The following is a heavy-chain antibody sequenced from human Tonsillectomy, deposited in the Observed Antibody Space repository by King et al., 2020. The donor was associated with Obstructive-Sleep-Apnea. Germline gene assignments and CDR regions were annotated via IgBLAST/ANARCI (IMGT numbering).Heavy chain of an antibody. CDR1: GFTFSSYA. V-gene: IGHV3-30*04. J-gene: IGHJ4*02. D-gene: IGHD2/OR15-2a*01. CDR3: ARDRSNRVRYFDF. Sequence: VQLVESGGGVVQPGRSLRLSWAASGFTFSSYAMHCVRQAPGKGLEWVAVISYDGSNKYYAYSVKGRFPIPRDHSKNPLYLQINSLRAGDTAAYYCARDRSNRVRYFDFWGQGTLVTVSS. CDR2: ISYDGSNK.